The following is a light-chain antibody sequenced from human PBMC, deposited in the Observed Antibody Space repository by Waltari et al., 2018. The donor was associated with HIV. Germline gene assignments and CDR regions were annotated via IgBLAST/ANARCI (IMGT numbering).Light chain of an antibody. CDR3: NSRDSSGNHLV. CDR2: GKN. J-gene: IGLJ2*01. V-gene: IGLV3-19*01. CDR1: SLSSYY. Sequence: SSELTQDPAVSVALGQTVRITCQGDSLSSYYASWYQQKPGQAPVLFIYGKNNRPSGIPDRFSGSSSGNTASLTITGAQAEDEADYYCNSRDSSGNHLVFGGGTKLTVL.